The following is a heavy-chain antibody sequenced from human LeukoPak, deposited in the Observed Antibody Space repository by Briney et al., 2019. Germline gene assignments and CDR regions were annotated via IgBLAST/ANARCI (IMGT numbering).Heavy chain of an antibody. J-gene: IGHJ4*02. CDR1: GLTFGDYA. D-gene: IGHD6-19*01. CDR2: IRSKAYGGTT. V-gene: IGHV3-49*03. CDR3: TRDPYSSGWSVDY. Sequence: GGSLRLSCTASGLTFGDYAMSWFRQAPGKGLEWVGFIRSKAYGGTTEYAASVKGRFTISRDDSKSIAYLQMNSLKTEDTAVYYCTRDPYSSGWSVDYWGQGTLVTVSS.